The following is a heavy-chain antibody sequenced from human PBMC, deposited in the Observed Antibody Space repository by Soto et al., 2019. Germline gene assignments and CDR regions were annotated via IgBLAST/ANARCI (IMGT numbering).Heavy chain of an antibody. V-gene: IGHV4-34*01. CDR3: ARGRGRRWLQSLYFDY. D-gene: IGHD5-12*01. CDR1: GGSFSGYY. J-gene: IGHJ4*02. CDR2: INHSGST. Sequence: SETLSLTCAVYGGSFSGYYWSWIRQPPGKGLEWIGEINHSGSTNYNPSLKSRVTISVDTSKNQFSLKLSSVTAADTAVYYCARGRGRRWLQSLYFDYWGQGTLVTVPQ.